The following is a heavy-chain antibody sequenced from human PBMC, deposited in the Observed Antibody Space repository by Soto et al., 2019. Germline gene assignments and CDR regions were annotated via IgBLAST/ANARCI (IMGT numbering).Heavy chain of an antibody. D-gene: IGHD3-9*01. CDR1: GFTFSSYG. CDR2: ISYDGSNK. V-gene: IGHV3-30*18. J-gene: IGHJ5*02. CDR3: AKDRWGDILSGTYRGGWFDP. Sequence: QVQLVESGGGVVQPGRSLRLSCAASGFTFSSYGMHWVRQAPGKGLEWVALISYDGSNKYHADSVKGRFTISRDNSKNTLYLQMNSLRAEDTAVYSCAKDRWGDILSGTYRGGWFDPWGQGTVVTVSS.